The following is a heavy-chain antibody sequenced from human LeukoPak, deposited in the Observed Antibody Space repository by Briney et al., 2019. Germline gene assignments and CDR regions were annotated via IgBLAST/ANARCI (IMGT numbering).Heavy chain of an antibody. CDR1: GDSISRSSYY. V-gene: IGHV4-39*01. J-gene: IGHJ4*02. D-gene: IGHD3-10*01. CDR2: IYNTGTS. CDR3: ARHSHGSGSYRSS. Sequence: SETLSLTCKVSGDSISRSSYYWGWIRQPPGKGLEWIGSIYNTGTSYYSSSLKSRVTMSVDTSKNQVTLRVTSVTAADTAMYFCARHSHGSGSYRSSWGQGTLVIVSS.